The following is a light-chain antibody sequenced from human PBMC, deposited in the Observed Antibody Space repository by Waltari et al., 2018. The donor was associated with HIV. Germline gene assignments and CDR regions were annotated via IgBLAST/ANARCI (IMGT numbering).Light chain of an antibody. J-gene: IGLJ3*02. V-gene: IGLV2-14*01. CDR3: TSYISSSTPV. CDR2: EVS. Sequence: QSALTQPASVSGSPGQSITISCTGPRSDYNSVSWYQHHPGKAPKVIIYEVSNRPSGVSNRFSGSKSGYTASLTISGLQAEDEADYFCTSYISSSTPVFGGGTKVTVL. CDR1: RSDYNS.